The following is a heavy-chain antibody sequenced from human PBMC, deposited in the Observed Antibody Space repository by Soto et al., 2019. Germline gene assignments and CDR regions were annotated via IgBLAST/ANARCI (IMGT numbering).Heavy chain of an antibody. CDR1: GFTFSSYG. D-gene: IGHD3-22*01. Sequence: GGSMRLSCAASGFTFSSYGMHWVRQAPGKGLEWVAVISYDGSNKYYADSVKGRFTISRDNSKNTLYLQMNSLRAEDTAVYYCAKTTGYYDSSGSIPNWYYYYGMDVWGQGTTVTVSS. J-gene: IGHJ6*02. CDR2: ISYDGSNK. V-gene: IGHV3-30*18. CDR3: AKTTGYYDSSGSIPNWYYYYGMDV.